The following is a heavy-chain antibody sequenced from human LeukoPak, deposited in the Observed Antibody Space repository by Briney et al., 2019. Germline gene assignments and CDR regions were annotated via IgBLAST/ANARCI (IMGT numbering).Heavy chain of an antibody. J-gene: IGHJ4*02. CDR3: ARDLSSSWYSLAY. CDR2: INWDGEAT. D-gene: IGHD6-13*01. V-gene: IGHV3-20*04. Sequence: PGGSLRLSCAVSGFDFDDYGMSWVRHAPGKGLEWVSGINWDGEATEYGDSVKGRFTISRDNAENALYLQMNSLRAEDTALYYCARDLSSSWYSLAYWGRGTLVTVSS. CDR1: GFDFDDYG.